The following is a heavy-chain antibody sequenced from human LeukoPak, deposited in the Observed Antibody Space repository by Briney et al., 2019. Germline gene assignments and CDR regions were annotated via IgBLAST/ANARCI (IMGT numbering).Heavy chain of an antibody. J-gene: IGHJ5*02. V-gene: IGHV5-51*01. CDR3: ARLPDYCSGGSCYSDWFDP. Sequence: GESLKISCKGSGYSFTSYWIGWVRQMPGKGLEWMGIIYPGGSDTRYSPSFQGQVTISADKSISTAYLQWSSLKASDTAMYYCARLPDYCSGGSCYSDWFDPWGQGTLVTVSS. CDR2: IYPGGSDT. D-gene: IGHD2-15*01. CDR1: GYSFTSYW.